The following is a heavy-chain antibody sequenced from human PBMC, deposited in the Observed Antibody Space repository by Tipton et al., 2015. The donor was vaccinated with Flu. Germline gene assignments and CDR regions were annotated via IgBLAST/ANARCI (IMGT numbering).Heavy chain of an antibody. D-gene: IGHD1-26*01. Sequence: TLSLTCTVSGGSVSDGFYYWTWIRQPPGKGLEWIGYIHHSGSTNYSSSFKSRVTVSVDTSENQFSLKLSSVTAADTAVYFCARESSGSFHFWGQGTLVTVSS. V-gene: IGHV4-61*01. CDR1: GGSVSDGFYY. CDR3: ARESSGSFHF. J-gene: IGHJ4*02. CDR2: IHHSGST.